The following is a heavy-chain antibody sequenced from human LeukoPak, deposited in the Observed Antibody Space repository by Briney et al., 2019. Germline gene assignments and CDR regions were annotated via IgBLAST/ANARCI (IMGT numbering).Heavy chain of an antibody. V-gene: IGHV4-61*08. CDR2: IYYSGST. J-gene: IGHJ4*02. CDR1: GGSISSGGYY. Sequence: SQTLSLTCTVSGGSISSGGYYWSWIRQPPGKGLEWIGYIYYSGSTNYNPSLKSRVTISVDTSKNQFSLRLSSVTAADTAMYYCAREYSSSSYTDFWGQGTLVTVSS. CDR3: AREYSSSSYTDF. D-gene: IGHD6-6*01.